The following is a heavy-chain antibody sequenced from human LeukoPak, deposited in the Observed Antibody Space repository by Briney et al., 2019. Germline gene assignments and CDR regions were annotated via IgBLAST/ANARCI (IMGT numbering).Heavy chain of an antibody. CDR1: GGSISSYY. V-gene: IGHV4-59*01. J-gene: IGHJ4*02. CDR3: ARGWGYYDFWSGYYGFDY. CDR2: IYYSGST. Sequence: PSETLSLTCTVSGGSISSYYWSWIRQPAGKGLEWIGYIYYSGSTNYNPSLKSRVTISVDTSKTQFSLKLSSATAADTAVYYCARGWGYYDFWSGYYGFDYWGQGTLVTVSS. D-gene: IGHD3-3*01.